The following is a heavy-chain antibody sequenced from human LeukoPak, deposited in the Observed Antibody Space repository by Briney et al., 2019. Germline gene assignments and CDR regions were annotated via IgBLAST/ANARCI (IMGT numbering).Heavy chain of an antibody. CDR2: MNPNSGNT. J-gene: IGHJ4*02. V-gene: IGHV1-8*02. CDR3: ARGFGDSGY. D-gene: IGHD3-10*01. Sequence: ASVKVSCEASEYTFTDYHMHWVRQAPGQGLEWMGWMNPNSGNTGYAQKFQGRVTMTRNTSISTAYMELSSLRSEDTAVYYCARGFGDSGYWGQGTLVTVSS. CDR1: EYTFTDYH.